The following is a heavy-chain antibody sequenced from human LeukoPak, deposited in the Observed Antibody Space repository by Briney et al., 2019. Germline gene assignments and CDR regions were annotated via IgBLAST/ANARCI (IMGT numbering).Heavy chain of an antibody. J-gene: IGHJ4*02. CDR1: GFTFSSYW. Sequence: GGSLRLSCAASGFTFSSYWMSWVRQAPGKGLEWVANIKQDGSEKYYVDSVKGRFTISRDNAKNSLYLQMNSLRAEDTAVYYCAGEKEAAAGQTYYFDYWGQGTLVTASS. D-gene: IGHD6-13*01. CDR2: IKQDGSEK. V-gene: IGHV3-7*01. CDR3: AGEKEAAAGQTYYFDY.